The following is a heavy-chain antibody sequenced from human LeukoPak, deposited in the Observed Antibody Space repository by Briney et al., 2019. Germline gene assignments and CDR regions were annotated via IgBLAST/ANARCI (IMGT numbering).Heavy chain of an antibody. CDR3: ARENRRELRTDAFDI. J-gene: IGHJ3*02. D-gene: IGHD1-26*01. CDR2: ISSSGSTI. CDR1: GFTFSDYY. Sequence: GGSLRLSCADSGFTFSDYYMSWIRQAPGKGLEWVSYISSSGSTIYYADSVKGRFTISRDNAKNSLYLQMNSLRAEDTAVYYCARENRRELRTDAFDIWGQGTMVTVSS. V-gene: IGHV3-11*01.